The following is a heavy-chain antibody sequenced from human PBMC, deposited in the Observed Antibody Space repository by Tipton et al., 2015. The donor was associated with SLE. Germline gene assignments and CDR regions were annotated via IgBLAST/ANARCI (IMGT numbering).Heavy chain of an antibody. CDR2: IYYDGSNT. D-gene: IGHD3-3*01. Sequence: SLRLSCAASGFSFSNYGMHWVRQAAGKGLEWVAFIYYDGSNTYYADSVKGRFTISRDNSKNTLYLQLNRLRAEDTAVYFCAKDGTFTIFGVVITQYYMDVWGKGTTVTISS. CDR1: GFSFSNYG. CDR3: AKDGTFTIFGVVITQYYMDV. J-gene: IGHJ6*03. V-gene: IGHV3-30*02.